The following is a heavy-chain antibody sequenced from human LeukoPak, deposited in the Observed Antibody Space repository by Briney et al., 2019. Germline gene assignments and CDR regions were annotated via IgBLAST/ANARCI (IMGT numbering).Heavy chain of an antibody. Sequence: GASVKVSCKTSNTFSNYGITWVRQAPGQGLEWMGWIGAYSGNSEFAQKFQGGVTMTTDASSGTAYMELTNLTPDDTAVYFCARDSSAFYGSEYFQHWGRGTLVTVSS. CDR1: NTFSNYG. J-gene: IGHJ1*01. D-gene: IGHD2/OR15-2a*01. CDR2: IGAYSGNS. V-gene: IGHV1-18*01. CDR3: ARDSSAFYGSEYFQH.